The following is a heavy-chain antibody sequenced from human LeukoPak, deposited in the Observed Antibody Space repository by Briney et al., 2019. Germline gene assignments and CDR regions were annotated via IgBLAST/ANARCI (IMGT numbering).Heavy chain of an antibody. CDR1: GFTFSNAW. CDR3: AFYYYGTRRFDP. CDR2: IKSKTDGGTT. Sequence: GGSLRLSCAASGFTFSNAWMSWVRQAPGKGLEWVGRIKSKTDGGTTDYAAPVKGRFTIPRDDSKNTLYLQMNSLKTEDTAVYYCAFYYYGTRRFDPWGQGTLVTVSS. J-gene: IGHJ5*02. D-gene: IGHD3-10*01. V-gene: IGHV3-15*01.